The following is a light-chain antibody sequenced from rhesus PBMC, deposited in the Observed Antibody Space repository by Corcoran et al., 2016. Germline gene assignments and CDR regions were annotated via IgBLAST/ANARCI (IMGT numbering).Light chain of an antibody. J-gene: IGKJ2*01. CDR2: AAV. CDR1: QGISND. CDR3: QPFKNYLYS. V-gene: IGKV1-41*01. Sequence: DIQMTQSPSSLSASVGDSVTITCRASQGISNDLNWYQQKQGKAPKLLVYAAVSLESWVPSRVRGSGSGTDFTLTISSLQPEDFANYYCQPFKNYLYSFGQGTKVEIK.